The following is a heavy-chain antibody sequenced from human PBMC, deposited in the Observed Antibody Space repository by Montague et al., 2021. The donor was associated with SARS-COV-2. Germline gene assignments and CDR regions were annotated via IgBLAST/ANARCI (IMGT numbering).Heavy chain of an antibody. CDR2: ISESGSP. J-gene: IGHJ5*02. CDR1: GGSISRYY. CDR3: ARDGGTVITSLGVGYLRGGLNWFDP. D-gene: IGHD3-16*01. V-gene: IGHV4-59*12. Sequence: SETLSLTCTVSGGSISRYYWSWIRQSPGQGLEWIAYISESGSPNYNPSLSSRVTVSVDTSKSQFSLKLTSVTAADTALYYCARDGGTVITSLGVGYLRGGLNWFDPWGQGTLVTVSS.